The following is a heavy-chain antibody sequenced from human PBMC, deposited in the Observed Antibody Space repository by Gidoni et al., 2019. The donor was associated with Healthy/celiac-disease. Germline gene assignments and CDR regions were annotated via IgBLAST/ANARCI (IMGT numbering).Heavy chain of an antibody. V-gene: IGHV4-31*03. CDR2: IYYSGST. Sequence: QVQLQESGPGLVKPSQTLSLTCTFSGGSISSVGYYWSWIRQHPGKGLEWIGYIYYSGSTYYNPSLKSRVTISVDTSKNQFSLKLSSVTAADTAVYYCARDSRYGDKKHYFDYWGQGTLVTVSS. D-gene: IGHD4-17*01. CDR1: GGSISSVGYY. J-gene: IGHJ4*02. CDR3: ARDSRYGDKKHYFDY.